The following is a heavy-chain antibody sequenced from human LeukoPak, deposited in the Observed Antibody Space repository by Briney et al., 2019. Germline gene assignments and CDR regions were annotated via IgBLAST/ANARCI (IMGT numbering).Heavy chain of an antibody. J-gene: IGHJ4*02. CDR1: GLTFSSAW. V-gene: IGHV3-74*01. CDR2: IQSDGTT. CDR3: ARDGSYKLDY. Sequence: PGGSLRLSCAASGLTFSSAWMHWVRQTPGKGLVWVSRIQSDGTTTYADSVRGRFTISRGNAKNTLYLQMNNLRAEDTGVYYCARDGSYKLDYWGQGTLVTVSS. D-gene: IGHD1-26*01.